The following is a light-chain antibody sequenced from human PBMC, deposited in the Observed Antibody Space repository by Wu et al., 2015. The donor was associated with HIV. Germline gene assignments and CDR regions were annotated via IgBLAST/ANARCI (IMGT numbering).Light chain of an antibody. CDR1: QGIMNS. CDR3: QHXDLPLNT. CDR2: DAS. J-gene: IGKJ2*01. V-gene: IGKV1-33*01. Sequence: DIQMTQSPSSLSASVGDRVTITCQASQGIMNSLNWYQQKPGKAPKLLIFDASNLHGGVPSRFSGSGFGTDFTFTISSLQPEDFATYYCQHXDLPLNTFGQGTKLEIK.